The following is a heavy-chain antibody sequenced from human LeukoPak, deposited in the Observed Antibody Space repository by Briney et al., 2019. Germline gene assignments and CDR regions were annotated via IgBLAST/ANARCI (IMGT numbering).Heavy chain of an antibody. CDR3: ARVVIAALYNWFDP. CDR1: GYTFTGYY. D-gene: IGHD6-25*01. CDR2: INPNSGGT. V-gene: IGHV1-2*02. J-gene: IGHJ5*02. Sequence: APVKVSCKASGYTFTGYYMHWVRQAPGQGLEWMGWINPNSGGTNYAQKFQGRVTMTRDTSISTAYMELSRLRSDDTAVYYCARVVIAALYNWFDPWGQGTLVTVSS.